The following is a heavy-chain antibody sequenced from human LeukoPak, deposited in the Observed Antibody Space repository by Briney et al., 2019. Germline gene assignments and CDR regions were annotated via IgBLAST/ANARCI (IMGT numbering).Heavy chain of an antibody. V-gene: IGHV1-8*01. D-gene: IGHD2/OR15-2a*01. J-gene: IGHJ6*03. CDR2: MNPNSGNT. CDR1: GYTFTSYD. Sequence: ASVKVSCKASGYTFTSYDINWVRQATGQGLEWMGWMNPNSGNTGYAQKFQGRVTITRNTSISTAYMELSSLRSEDTAVYYCARGCPTSMLEDYYYYMDVWGKGTTVTVSS. CDR3: ARGCPTSMLEDYYYYMDV.